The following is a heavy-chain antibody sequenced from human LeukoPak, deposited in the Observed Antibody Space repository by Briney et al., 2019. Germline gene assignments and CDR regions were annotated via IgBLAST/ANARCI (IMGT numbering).Heavy chain of an antibody. Sequence: GGSLRLSCAVSGLTFNNYAMSWVRQAPGKGLEWVSAISKSGDHTYYAASAKGRFTIYRDNSKNTQYLQMNSLRAEDTAVYYCAASRPGIVVVPAGDNWFDPWGQGTLVTVSS. CDR1: GLTFNNYA. J-gene: IGHJ5*02. CDR3: AASRPGIVVVPAGDNWFDP. V-gene: IGHV3-23*01. D-gene: IGHD2-2*01. CDR2: ISKSGDHT.